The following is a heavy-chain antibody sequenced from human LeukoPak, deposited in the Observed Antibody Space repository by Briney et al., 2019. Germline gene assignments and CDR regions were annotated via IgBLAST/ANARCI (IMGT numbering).Heavy chain of an antibody. Sequence: GASVTVSFKASGYTFTSYYMHWVRQAPGQGLEWMGIINPSDSSTSYAQKFQGRVTMTRDTSTSTVYMELSSLRSEDTAVYYCARDLNYYDSSGYSNHYYQYYMEVWGKGGTCPVSS. CDR1: GYTFTSYY. CDR2: INPSDSST. D-gene: IGHD3-22*01. J-gene: IGHJ6*03. V-gene: IGHV1-46*01. CDR3: ARDLNYYDSSGYSNHYYQYYMEV.